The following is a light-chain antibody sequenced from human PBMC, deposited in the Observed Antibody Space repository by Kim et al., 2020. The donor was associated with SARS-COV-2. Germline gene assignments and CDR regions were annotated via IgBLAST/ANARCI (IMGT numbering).Light chain of an antibody. CDR1: QSVLYTSNNKNY. V-gene: IGKV4-1*01. Sequence: DIVMTQSPDSLAVSLGERATINCKSSQSVLYTSNNKNYLAWYQQKPGQPPKLLIYWASSRESGVPDRFSGSGSGTDFTLTISSLQAEDVAVYYCQQYESIPFPCGPVTKVDIK. J-gene: IGKJ3*01. CDR3: QQYESIPFP. CDR2: WAS.